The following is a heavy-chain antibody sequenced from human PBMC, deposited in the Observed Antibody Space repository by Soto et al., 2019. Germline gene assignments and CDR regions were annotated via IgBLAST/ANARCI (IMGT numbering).Heavy chain of an antibody. V-gene: IGHV4-61*01. CDR3: ASNWNSDAFDI. Sequence: SETLSLTCTVSGGSVSSGSYYWSWIRQPPGKGLEWIGYIYYSGSTNYNPSLKSRVTISVDTSKNQFSLKLSSVTAADTAVYYCASNWNSDAFDIWGQGTMVTVS. J-gene: IGHJ3*02. D-gene: IGHD1-1*01. CDR2: IYYSGST. CDR1: GGSVSSGSYY.